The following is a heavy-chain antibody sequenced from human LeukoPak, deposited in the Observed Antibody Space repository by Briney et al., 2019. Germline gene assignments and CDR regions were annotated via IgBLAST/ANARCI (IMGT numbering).Heavy chain of an antibody. J-gene: IGHJ4*02. V-gene: IGHV4-59*08. Sequence: SETLSLTCTVSGGSISSNYWSWIRQPPGEGLEWIGYIYYSGSTKYNPSLKGQFTISVDTSKNQFSLKLTSVTAADTAMYYCATGGSSWYLDYWGQGTLVTVSS. CDR3: ATGGSSWYLDY. CDR2: IYYSGST. D-gene: IGHD6-13*01. CDR1: GGSISSNY.